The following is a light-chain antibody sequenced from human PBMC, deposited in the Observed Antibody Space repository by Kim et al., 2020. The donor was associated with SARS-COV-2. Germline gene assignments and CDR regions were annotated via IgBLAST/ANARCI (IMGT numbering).Light chain of an antibody. CDR2: DAS. Sequence: DIQMTQSPPTLSASVGDRVTITCRASQGITSRLAWYQLKPGKAPKLVIYDASSLQSGVPSRFSGSGSGTEFSLTISSLQPDDFATYYCQHYNSYPWTFGEGTKVDIK. V-gene: IGKV1-5*01. CDR3: QHYNSYPWT. J-gene: IGKJ1*01. CDR1: QGITSR.